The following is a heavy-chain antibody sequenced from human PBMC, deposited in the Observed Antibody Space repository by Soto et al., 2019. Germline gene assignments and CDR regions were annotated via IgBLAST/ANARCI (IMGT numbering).Heavy chain of an antibody. CDR2: IDWDDDK. D-gene: IGHD6-19*01. J-gene: IGHJ6*02. CDR3: ARTAGIAVADYGMDV. CDR1: GFSLSTSGMC. V-gene: IGHV2-70*01. Sequence: ESGPTLVNPTQTRTLTCTFSGFSLSTSGMCVSWIRQPPGKALEWLALIDWDDDKYYSTSLKTRLTISKDTSKNQVVLTMTNMDPVDTATYYCARTAGIAVADYGMDVWGQGTTVTVSS.